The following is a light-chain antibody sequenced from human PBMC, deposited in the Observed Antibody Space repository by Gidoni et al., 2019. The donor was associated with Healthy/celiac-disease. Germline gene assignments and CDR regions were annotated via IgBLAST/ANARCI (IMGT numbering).Light chain of an antibody. J-gene: IGLJ1*01. CDR2: EGS. CDR1: SSDVGSYNL. Sequence: QSALTQPASVSGYTGQSITISCTGTSSDVGSYNLVSWYQQHPGKAPKLMIYEGSKRPSGVSNRFSGSKSGNTASLTISGLQAEDEADYYCCSYAGSSPYVFGTGTKVTVL. CDR3: CSYAGSSPYV. V-gene: IGLV2-23*01.